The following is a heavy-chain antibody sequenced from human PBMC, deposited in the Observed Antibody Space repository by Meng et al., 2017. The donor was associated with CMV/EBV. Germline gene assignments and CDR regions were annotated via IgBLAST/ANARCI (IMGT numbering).Heavy chain of an antibody. V-gene: IGHV4-34*08. D-gene: IGHD3-10*01. Sequence: SLTCAVYGGTVSGYYGSWIRQAQGKGLEWSGEINNRGSTNYNPSLKSRVTISVDTSKNQFSLKLSSVTAADTAVYYCAQKIRGHFDYWGQGTLVTVSS. J-gene: IGHJ4*02. CDR2: INNRGST. CDR3: AQKIRGHFDY. CDR1: GGTVSGYY.